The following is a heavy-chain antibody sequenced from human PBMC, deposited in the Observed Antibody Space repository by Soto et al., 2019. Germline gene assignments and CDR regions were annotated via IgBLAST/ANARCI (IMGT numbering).Heavy chain of an antibody. Sequence: EVQLLESGGGLVQPGGSLRLSCAASGFTFSSYAMSWVRQAPGKGLEWVSAISRSGGSTYYADSVKGRFTISRDNSKNTLYLQMKSLRAEDTAVYYCAKDTTRGYSGYDDYWGQGTLVTVSS. CDR2: ISRSGGST. CDR3: AKDTTRGYSGYDDY. CDR1: GFTFSSYA. V-gene: IGHV3-23*01. J-gene: IGHJ4*02. D-gene: IGHD5-12*01.